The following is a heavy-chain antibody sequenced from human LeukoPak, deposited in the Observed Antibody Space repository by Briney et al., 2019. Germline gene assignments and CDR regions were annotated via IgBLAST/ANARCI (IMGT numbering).Heavy chain of an antibody. J-gene: IGHJ4*02. D-gene: IGHD7-27*01. Sequence: PSETLSLTCTVSGGSINSYYWSWIRQPPGKGLECIRYIHYTGSTNYNPSLKSRVTISVDTSKNQFSLKLSSVTAADTAVYYCASRKLGNDYWGQGTLVTVSS. CDR3: ASRKLGNDY. CDR1: GGSINSYY. CDR2: IHYTGST. V-gene: IGHV4-59*01.